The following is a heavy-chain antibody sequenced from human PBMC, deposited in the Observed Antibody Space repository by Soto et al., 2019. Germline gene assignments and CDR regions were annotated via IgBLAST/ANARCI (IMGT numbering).Heavy chain of an antibody. D-gene: IGHD3-10*01. Sequence: QVQLVESGGGLVKPGGSLRLSCAASGFTFSDYYMSWIRQAPGKGLEWVSYISSSSSYTNYADSVKGRFTISRDNAKNSLYLQMNSLRAEDTAVYYCASAPMVRAPWDYWGQGTLVTVSS. J-gene: IGHJ4*02. CDR1: GFTFSDYY. CDR2: ISSSSSYT. V-gene: IGHV3-11*06. CDR3: ASAPMVRAPWDY.